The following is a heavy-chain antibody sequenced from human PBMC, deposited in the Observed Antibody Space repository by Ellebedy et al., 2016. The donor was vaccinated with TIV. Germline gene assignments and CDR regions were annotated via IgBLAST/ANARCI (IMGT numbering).Heavy chain of an antibody. V-gene: IGHV4-34*01. CDR1: GGSFSGYY. CDR3: ARGLARDY. Sequence: MPSETLSLTCAVYGGSFSGYYWSWIRQPPGKGLEWIGEITHSGSTNYNPSLKSRVTISVDTSKNQFSLNRSSVTAADTAVYYCARGLARDYWGQGTLVTVSS. CDR2: ITHSGST. J-gene: IGHJ4*02.